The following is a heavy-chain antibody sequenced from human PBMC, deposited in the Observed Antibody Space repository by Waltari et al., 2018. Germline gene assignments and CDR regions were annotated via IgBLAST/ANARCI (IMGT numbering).Heavy chain of an antibody. D-gene: IGHD4-17*01. CDR3: ARASPRLRYGDRNYDWYFDL. V-gene: IGHV4-4*07. CDR1: GGSISSYY. J-gene: IGHJ2*01. Sequence: QVQLQESGPGLVKPSETLSLTCTVSGGSISSYYWSWIRQPAGKGLEWIGRIYTSGSTNHNPSLKRRVTMSVDTSKNQFSLKLSSVTAADTAVYYCARASPRLRYGDRNYDWYFDLWGRGTLVTVSS. CDR2: IYTSGST.